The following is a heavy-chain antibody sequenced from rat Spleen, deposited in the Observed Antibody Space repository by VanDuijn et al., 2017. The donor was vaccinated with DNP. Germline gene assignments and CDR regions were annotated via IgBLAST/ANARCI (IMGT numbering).Heavy chain of an antibody. CDR1: GFTFNNYW. CDR2: VTSSGGST. J-gene: IGHJ2*01. D-gene: IGHD1-11*01. V-gene: IGHV5-31*01. CDR3: ARSLQRVYYFEY. Sequence: EVQLVESGGDLVQPGRSLKLSCVASGFTFNNYWMTWIRQVPGKGLEWIASVTSSGGSTYYPDSVKGRFIISRDNARNTQYLQMNSLRSEETATYYCARSLQRVYYFEYWGEGFMVTVSS.